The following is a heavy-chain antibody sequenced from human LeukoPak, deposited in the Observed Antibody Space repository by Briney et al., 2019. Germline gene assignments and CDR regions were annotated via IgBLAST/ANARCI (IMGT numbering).Heavy chain of an antibody. V-gene: IGHV3-74*01. J-gene: IGHJ4*02. CDR2: INSDGSST. D-gene: IGHD3-22*01. CDR3: ARDRPPNSYDSSGYSDY. CDR1: GFTFSSYW. Sequence: GGSLRLSCAASGFTFSSYWMHWVRQAPGKGLVWVSRINSDGSSTSYADSVKGRFTISRDNAKNALYLQMNSLRAEDTAVYYCARDRPPNSYDSSGYSDYWGQGTLVTVSS.